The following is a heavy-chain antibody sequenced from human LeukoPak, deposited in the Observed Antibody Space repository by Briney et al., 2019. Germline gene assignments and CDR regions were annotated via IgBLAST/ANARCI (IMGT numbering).Heavy chain of an antibody. CDR3: AKGLRTGVGPYRGYHYYMDV. V-gene: IGHV3-23*01. CDR1: GFTFRSFA. Sequence: GGSLRLSCAASGFTFRSFAMSWVRQAPGKGLKWVSTINDNGAGTYYADSVNGRFTVSRDNSYNTVSLQMNSLRDEDTGVYYCAKGLRTGVGPYRGYHYYMDVWGRGATVTVSS. J-gene: IGHJ6*03. CDR2: INDNGAGT. D-gene: IGHD3-16*01.